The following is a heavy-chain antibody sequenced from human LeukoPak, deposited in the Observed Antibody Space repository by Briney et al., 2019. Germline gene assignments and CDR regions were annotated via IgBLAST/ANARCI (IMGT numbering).Heavy chain of an antibody. V-gene: IGHV3-23*01. J-gene: IGHJ6*03. CDR1: GFTFSSYS. CDR2: ISGSGGST. CDR3: AKARWHYEYYYYMDV. Sequence: PGGSLRLSCTASGFTFSSYSMNWVRQAPGKGLEWVSAISGSGGSTYYADSVKGRFTISRDNSKNTLYLQMNSLRAEDTAVYYCAKARWHYEYYYYMDVWGKGTTVTVSS. D-gene: IGHD1-7*01.